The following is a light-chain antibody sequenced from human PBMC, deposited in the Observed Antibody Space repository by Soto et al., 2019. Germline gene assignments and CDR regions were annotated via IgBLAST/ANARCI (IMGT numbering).Light chain of an antibody. J-gene: IGKJ1*01. V-gene: IGKV1-5*03. CDR1: QSISSW. CDR2: KPS. Sequence: DIQMTQSPSTLSASVGDRVTITCRASQSISSWLAWYQHKPGKAPKLLIYKPSTLKSGVPSRISGSGSETEFTLSVSSLQPDDSATYYCQSYNSYSRTFGQGTKVEIK. CDR3: QSYNSYSRT.